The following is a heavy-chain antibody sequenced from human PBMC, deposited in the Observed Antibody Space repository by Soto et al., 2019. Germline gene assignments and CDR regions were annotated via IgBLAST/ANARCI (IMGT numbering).Heavy chain of an antibody. CDR1: GYTFTSYA. D-gene: IGHD2-2*01. CDR3: ARGYCSSTTCQYYFDY. CDR2: INAGNGDT. V-gene: IGHV1-3*01. Sequence: ASVKVSCKASGYTFTSYAIHWVRQAPGQRPEWMGWINAGNGDTKYSHNFQGRVTITRDTSASTAYMELSSLRSEDTAVYHCARGYCSSTTCQYYFDYWGHGTLVTVSS. J-gene: IGHJ4*01.